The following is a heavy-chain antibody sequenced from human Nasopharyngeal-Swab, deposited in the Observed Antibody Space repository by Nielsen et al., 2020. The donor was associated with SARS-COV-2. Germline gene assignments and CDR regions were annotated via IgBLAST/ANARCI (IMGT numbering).Heavy chain of an antibody. CDR2: ISSSSSYI. J-gene: IGHJ4*02. Sequence: GGSLRLSCAASGFTLSSYSMNWVRQAPGKGLEWVSSISSSSSYIYYADSVKGRFTISRDNAKNSLYLEMTSLRAEDTAVYYCARGEYSGYALRYWGQGTLVTVSS. CDR1: GFTLSSYS. CDR3: ARGEYSGYALRY. D-gene: IGHD5-12*01. V-gene: IGHV3-21*01.